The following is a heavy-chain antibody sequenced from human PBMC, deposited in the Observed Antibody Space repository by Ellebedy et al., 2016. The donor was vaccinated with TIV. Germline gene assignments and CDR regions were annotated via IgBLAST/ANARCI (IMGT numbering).Heavy chain of an antibody. CDR2: IKGDGSIT. CDR1: GFTFSSDW. J-gene: IGHJ4*02. CDR3: ARLRGGVTEYDY. D-gene: IGHD3-10*01. Sequence: GESLKISCAASGFTFSSDWMGWVRQAPGKGLEWVACIKGDGSITHYVDSVRGRFTISRDNAKSSLFLQMNTLRAEDTAVYYCARLRGGVTEYDYWGQGTLVTVSS. V-gene: IGHV3-7*01.